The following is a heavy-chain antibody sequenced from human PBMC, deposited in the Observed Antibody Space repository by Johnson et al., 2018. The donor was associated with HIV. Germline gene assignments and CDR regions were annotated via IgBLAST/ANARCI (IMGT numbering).Heavy chain of an antibody. CDR1: GFTFSSYA. CDR3: ARDRAWGDNVVVAAYGAFDI. Sequence: QVQVVESGGGVVQPGRSLRLSCAASGFTFSSYAMHWVRQAPGKGLEWVAVISYDGSNKYYADSVKGRFTISRDNSKNTLYLQMNSLRAEDTAVYYCARDRAWGDNVVVAAYGAFDIWGQGTMVT. V-gene: IGHV3-30*04. CDR2: ISYDGSNK. D-gene: IGHD2-15*01. J-gene: IGHJ3*02.